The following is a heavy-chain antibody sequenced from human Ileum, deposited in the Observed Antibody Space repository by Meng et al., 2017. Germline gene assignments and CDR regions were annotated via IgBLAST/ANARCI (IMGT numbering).Heavy chain of an antibody. CDR3: ARTYNTPFFDS. Sequence: QVECQASVPGLVRPSDTLSLSCTASGAYVNFGLYSWSWIRPSPWKTLEWIGHTYYTGLTNYNPSLKSRVAISLDASKNQFSLKLNSVSAADSAVYFCARTYNTPFFDSWGQGTLVTVSS. CDR1: GAYVNFGLYS. D-gene: IGHD1-14*01. CDR2: TYYTGLT. J-gene: IGHJ4*02. V-gene: IGHV4-61*01.